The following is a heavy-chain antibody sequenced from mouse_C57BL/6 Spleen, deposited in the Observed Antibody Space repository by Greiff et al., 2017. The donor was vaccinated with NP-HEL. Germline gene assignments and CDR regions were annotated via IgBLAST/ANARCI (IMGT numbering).Heavy chain of an antibody. CDR1: GFNIKDYY. Sequence: EVQLQQSGAELVKPGASVKLSCTASGFNIKDYYMHWVKQRTEQGLEWIGRIDPEDGEPKYAPKFQGKATITADTSSNTAYLQLSSLTSEDTAVYYCARSRGNLAWFAYWGQGTLVTVSA. V-gene: IGHV14-2*01. D-gene: IGHD2-1*01. J-gene: IGHJ3*01. CDR2: IDPEDGEP. CDR3: ARSRGNLAWFAY.